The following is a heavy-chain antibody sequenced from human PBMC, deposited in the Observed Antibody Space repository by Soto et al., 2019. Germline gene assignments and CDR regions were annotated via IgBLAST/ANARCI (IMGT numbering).Heavy chain of an antibody. Sequence: PSETLSLTCGVSGGSITSSSYYWGWIRQAPGRGLEWIGTIYYRGSTYYNPSLESRVTISADTSKNQLSLNLRSVTAADTAVYYCASPAGADYTFDYWGQGSLVTVSS. CDR1: GGSITSSSYY. CDR2: IYYRGST. D-gene: IGHD4-4*01. J-gene: IGHJ4*02. CDR3: ASPAGADYTFDY. V-gene: IGHV4-39*01.